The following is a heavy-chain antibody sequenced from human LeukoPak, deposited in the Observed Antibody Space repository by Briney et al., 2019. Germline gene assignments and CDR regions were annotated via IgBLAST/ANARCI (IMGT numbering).Heavy chain of an antibody. D-gene: IGHD3-10*01. Sequence: SETLSLTCAFYGVSFSDYCWNWIRQPPGKGLEWIGEINHSGSTNYNPSLKSRVTISLDTSKNQFSLKLSSVTAADTAVYYCAKGSVRGKAYWGQGTLVTVSS. CDR1: GVSFSDYC. J-gene: IGHJ4*02. V-gene: IGHV4-34*01. CDR3: AKGSVRGKAY. CDR2: INHSGST.